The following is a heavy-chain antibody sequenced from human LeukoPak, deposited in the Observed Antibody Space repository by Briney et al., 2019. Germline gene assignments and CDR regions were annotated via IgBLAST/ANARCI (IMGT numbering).Heavy chain of an antibody. CDR1: GGSFSGYY. J-gene: IGHJ4*02. V-gene: IGHV4-34*01. CDR3: ARGWASSGHMGYFDY. D-gene: IGHD1-26*01. Sequence: PSETLSLTCAVYGGSFSGYYWSWIRQPPGKGLEWIGEINHSGSTNYNPSLKSRVTISVDTSKNQFSLKLSSVTAADTAVYYCARGWASSGHMGYFDYWGQGTLVTVSS. CDR2: INHSGST.